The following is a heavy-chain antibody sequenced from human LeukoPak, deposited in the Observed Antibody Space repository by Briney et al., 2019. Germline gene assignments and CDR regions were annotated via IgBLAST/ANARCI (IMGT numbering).Heavy chain of an antibody. CDR1: GGSISSSSYY. Sequence: SETLSLTCTVSGGSISSSSYYWGWIRQPPGKGLEWIGSIYYSGSTYYNPSLKSRVTISVDTSKNQFSLKPSSVTAADTAVYYCARRLEWHFMVRGVHMDVWGKGTTVTVSS. V-gene: IGHV4-39*01. D-gene: IGHD3-10*01. CDR3: ARRLEWHFMVRGVHMDV. J-gene: IGHJ6*03. CDR2: IYYSGST.